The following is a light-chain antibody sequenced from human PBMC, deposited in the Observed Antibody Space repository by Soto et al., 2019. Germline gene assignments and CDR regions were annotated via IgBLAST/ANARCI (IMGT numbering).Light chain of an antibody. CDR1: QSVGSDY. J-gene: IGKJ5*01. CDR3: HQYASSPIT. V-gene: IGKV3-20*01. CDR2: GAS. Sequence: EIVLTQSPGTLSFSPGEKPTFSAGPGQSVGSDYLAWYQQKPGQAPRLLIYGASSRATGIPDRFSGSGSGTDFTLTISRLAPEDFAVYYCHQYASSPITFGQGTRLEIK.